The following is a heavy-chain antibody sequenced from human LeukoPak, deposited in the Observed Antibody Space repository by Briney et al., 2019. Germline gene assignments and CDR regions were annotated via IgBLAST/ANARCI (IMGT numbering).Heavy chain of an antibody. D-gene: IGHD3-3*01. V-gene: IGHV3-23*01. CDR1: GFNFSSYA. J-gene: IGHJ4*02. CDR2: ISGSGGST. CDR3: AKGSIFGVVITDDY. Sequence: GGSLRLSCAASGFNFSSYAMSWVRQAPGKGLEWVSAISGSGGSTYYADSVKGRFTISRDNSKNTLYLQMNSLRAEDTAVYYCAKGSIFGVVITDDYWGQGTLVTVSS.